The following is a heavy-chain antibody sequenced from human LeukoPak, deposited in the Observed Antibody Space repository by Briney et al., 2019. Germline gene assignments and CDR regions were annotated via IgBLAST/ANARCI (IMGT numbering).Heavy chain of an antibody. V-gene: IGHV3-23*01. CDR2: ISGSGGST. CDR1: GFTFSSYA. CDR3: AKVIEAGPYYYYGMDV. J-gene: IGHJ6*02. D-gene: IGHD6-19*01. Sequence: GGSLRLSCAASGFTFSSYAMSWVRQAPGKGLEWVSAISGSGGSTYYADSVKGRFTISRDNSKNTLYLQMNSLRAEDTAVYYCAKVIEAGPYYYYGMDVWGQGTTVTVSS.